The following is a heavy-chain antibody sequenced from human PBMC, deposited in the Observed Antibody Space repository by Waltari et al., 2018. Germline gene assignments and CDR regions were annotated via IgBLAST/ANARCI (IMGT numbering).Heavy chain of an antibody. CDR1: GVTFSNSG. Sequence: QVQLVESGGGVVQPGRSLTLSCAASGVTFSNSGLHWIRQAPGKGLEGVAVSSHDGVDKYDADSVKGRLTIFRDNSKDTLYVQIKSPRSEDTGLYYCVKDGTTTAGYFDHWGQGTPVTVSS. J-gene: IGHJ4*02. D-gene: IGHD1-1*01. CDR3: VKDGTTTAGYFDH. CDR2: SSHDGVDK. V-gene: IGHV3-30*18.